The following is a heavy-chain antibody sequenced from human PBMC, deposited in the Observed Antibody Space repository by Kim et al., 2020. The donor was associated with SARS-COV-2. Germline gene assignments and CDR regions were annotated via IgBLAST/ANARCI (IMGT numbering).Heavy chain of an antibody. D-gene: IGHD2-15*01. Sequence: ASVKVSCKASGYTFTSLFMHWVRQAPGQGLQWMGIINPNSGSTSSAQEFHGRVTMTRDTSTSTVYMELSSLTSEDTAVYYCARARQYCNGGNCYSSAGYWGQGTLLTVSS. J-gene: IGHJ4*02. CDR3: ARARQYCNGGNCYSSAGY. CDR1: GYTFTSLF. CDR2: INPNSGST. V-gene: IGHV1-46*01.